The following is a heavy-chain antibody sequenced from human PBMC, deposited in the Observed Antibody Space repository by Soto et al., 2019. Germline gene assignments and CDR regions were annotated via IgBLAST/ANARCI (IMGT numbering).Heavy chain of an antibody. CDR2: IYYSGST. CDR1: GGSISSYY. Sequence: SETLSLTCTVSGGSISSYYWSWIRQPPGKGLEWIGYIYYSGSTYYNPSLKSRVTISVDTSKNQFSLKLSSVTAADTAVYYCARHGASSTVNGPANYYYYYMDVWGKGTTVTVSS. V-gene: IGHV4-59*08. CDR3: ARHGASSTVNGPANYYYYYMDV. D-gene: IGHD6-13*01. J-gene: IGHJ6*03.